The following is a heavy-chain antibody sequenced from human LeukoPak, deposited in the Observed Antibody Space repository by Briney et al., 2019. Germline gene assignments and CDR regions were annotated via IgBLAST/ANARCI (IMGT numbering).Heavy chain of an antibody. CDR3: ARDCLGCHGFDH. J-gene: IGHJ4*02. CDR2: VSAYADNT. CDR1: GYTFTNYG. D-gene: IGHD3-16*01. V-gene: IGHV1-18*01. Sequence: ASVKVSCKASGYTFTNYGISWVRQAPGQGLEWMGWVSAYADNTNYVQKVQGRVTMTTDTSTSTAYVELRSLRSDDTAVYYCARDCLGCHGFDHWGQGTLVTVSS.